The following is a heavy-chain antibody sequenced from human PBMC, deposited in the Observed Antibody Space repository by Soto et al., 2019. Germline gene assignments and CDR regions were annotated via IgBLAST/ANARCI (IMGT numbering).Heavy chain of an antibody. Sequence: GASVKVSCKASGGTFSSYAISWVRQAPGQGLEWMGGIIPIFGTANYAQKFQGRVTITADESTSTAYMELSSLRSEDTAVYYCAKAYDSSSYWDAFDIWGQGTMVTVSS. CDR3: AKAYDSSSYWDAFDI. J-gene: IGHJ3*02. D-gene: IGHD3-22*01. V-gene: IGHV1-69*13. CDR1: GGTFSSYA. CDR2: IIPIFGTA.